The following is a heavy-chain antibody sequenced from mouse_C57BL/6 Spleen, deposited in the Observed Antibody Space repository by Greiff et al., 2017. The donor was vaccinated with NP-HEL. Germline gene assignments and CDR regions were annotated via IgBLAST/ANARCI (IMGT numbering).Heavy chain of an antibody. J-gene: IGHJ4*01. CDR2: INPNNGGT. CDR1: GYTFTDYY. D-gene: IGHD1-1*01. Sequence: EVQLQQSGPELVKPGASVKISCKASGYTFTDYYMNWVKQSHGKSLEWIGDINPNNGGTSYNQKFKGKATLTVDKSSSTAYMELRSLTSEDSAVYYCARSPIITTVVDYYAMDYWGQGTSVTVSS. V-gene: IGHV1-26*01. CDR3: ARSPIITTVVDYYAMDY.